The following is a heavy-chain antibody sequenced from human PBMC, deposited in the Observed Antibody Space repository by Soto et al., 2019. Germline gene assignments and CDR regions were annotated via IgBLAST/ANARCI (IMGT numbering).Heavy chain of an antibody. Sequence: PSETLSLTCTVSGGSISSGGYYWSWIRQHPGKGLEWIGYIYYSGSTYYNPSLKSRVTISVDASKNQFSLKLSSVTAADTAVYYCARDGGSYSSSWYQGEYYYYGMDVWGQGTTVTVSS. J-gene: IGHJ6*02. CDR2: IYYSGST. CDR1: GGSISSGGYY. D-gene: IGHD6-13*01. CDR3: ARDGGSYSSSWYQGEYYYYGMDV. V-gene: IGHV4-31*03.